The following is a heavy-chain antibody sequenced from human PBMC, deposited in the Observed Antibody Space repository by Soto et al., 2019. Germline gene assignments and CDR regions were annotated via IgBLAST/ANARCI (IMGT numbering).Heavy chain of an antibody. V-gene: IGHV3-33*01. Sequence: GGSLRLSCAASGFTFSSYGMHWVRQAPGKGLEWVAVIWYDGSNKYYADSVKGRFTISRDNSKNTLYLQMNSLRAEDTAVYYCASLSLQYCSSTSCRTDYSYYMDVWGKGTTVTVSS. CDR1: GFTFSSYG. J-gene: IGHJ6*03. CDR2: IWYDGSNK. D-gene: IGHD2-2*01. CDR3: ASLSLQYCSSTSCRTDYSYYMDV.